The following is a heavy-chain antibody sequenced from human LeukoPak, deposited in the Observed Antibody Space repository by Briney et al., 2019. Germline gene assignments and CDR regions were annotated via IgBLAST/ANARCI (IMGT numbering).Heavy chain of an antibody. V-gene: IGHV7-4-1*02. CDR1: GYTFTSYA. J-gene: IGHJ4*02. CDR3: ARDGEAYYYDSSGPIDY. D-gene: IGHD3-22*01. CDR2: INTNTGNP. Sequence: GASVKVSCKASGYTFTSYAMNWVRQAPGQWLEWMGWINTNTGNPTYAQGFTGRFVFSLDTSVSTAYLQISSLKAEDTAVYYCARDGEAYYYDSSGPIDYWGQGTLVTVSS.